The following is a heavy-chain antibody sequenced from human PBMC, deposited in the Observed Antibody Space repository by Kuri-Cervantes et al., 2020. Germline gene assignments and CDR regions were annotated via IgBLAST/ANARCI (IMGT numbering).Heavy chain of an antibody. CDR1: GFTFDDYA. CDR2: ISWNSGSI. CDR3: AKTPVGVVTAYYFDY. Sequence: GGSLRLSCAASGFTFDDYAMHWVRQAPGKGPEWVSGISWNSGSIGYADSVKGRFTISRDNAKNSLYLQMNSLRAEDTALYYCAKTPVGVVTAYYFDYWGQGALVTVSS. D-gene: IGHD2-21*02. J-gene: IGHJ4*02. V-gene: IGHV3-9*01.